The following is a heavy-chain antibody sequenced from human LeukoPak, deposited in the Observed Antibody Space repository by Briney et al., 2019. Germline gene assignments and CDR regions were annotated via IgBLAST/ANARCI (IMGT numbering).Heavy chain of an antibody. D-gene: IGHD3-10*01. CDR2: ISSSGSTI. CDR1: GFTFSSYE. V-gene: IGHV3-48*03. J-gene: IGHJ3*02. Sequence: GGSLRLPCAASGFTFSSYEMNWVRQAPGKGLEWVSYISSSGSTIYYADSVKGRFTISRDNAKNSLYLQMNSLRAEDTAVYYCARGLSTTNYYGSGKTSDASDIWGQGTMVTVSS. CDR3: ARGLSTTNYYGSGKTSDASDI.